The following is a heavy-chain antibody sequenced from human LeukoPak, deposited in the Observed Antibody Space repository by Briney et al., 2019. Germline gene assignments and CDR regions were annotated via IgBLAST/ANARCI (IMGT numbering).Heavy chain of an antibody. CDR2: IYYSGST. CDR1: AGSVSRGSYY. CDR3: ASSYGDYDRPLDY. Sequence: SETRSLTCTVSAGSVSRGSYYWGWIRQPPGKGLEGFGYIYYSGSTNYNPSLKTPFTISVDPSKNQLSLKLSSVTAADTAVYYCASSYGDYDRPLDYWGQGTLVTVSS. V-gene: IGHV4-61*01. D-gene: IGHD4-17*01. J-gene: IGHJ4*02.